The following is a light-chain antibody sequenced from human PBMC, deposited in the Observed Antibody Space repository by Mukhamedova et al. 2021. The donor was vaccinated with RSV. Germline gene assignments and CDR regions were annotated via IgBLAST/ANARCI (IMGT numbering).Light chain of an antibody. CDR3: QQYGGSPRT. Sequence: APRLLIYDASSRATGVPDRFSGGGSGTDFTLTISRLEPEDFAVYYCQQYGGSPRTFGQGTKVEMK. J-gene: IGKJ1*01. V-gene: IGKV3-20*01. CDR2: DAS.